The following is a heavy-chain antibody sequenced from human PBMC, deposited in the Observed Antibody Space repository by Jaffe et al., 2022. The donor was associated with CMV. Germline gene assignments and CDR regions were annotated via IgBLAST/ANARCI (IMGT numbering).Heavy chain of an antibody. J-gene: IGHJ4*02. CDR2: IYYSGST. V-gene: IGHV4-59*01. Sequence: QVQLQESGPGLVKPSETLSLTCTVSGGSISSYYWSWIRQPPGKGLEWIGYIYYSGSTNYNPSLKSRVTISVDTSKNQFSLKLSSVTAADTAVYYCARSGYRSATLDYWGQGTLVTVSS. D-gene: IGHD3-22*01. CDR3: ARSGYRSATLDY. CDR1: GGSISSYY.